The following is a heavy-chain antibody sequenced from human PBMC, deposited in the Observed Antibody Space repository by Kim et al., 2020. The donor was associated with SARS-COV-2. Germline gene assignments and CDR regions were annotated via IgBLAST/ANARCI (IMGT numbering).Heavy chain of an antibody. V-gene: IGHV4-31*02. D-gene: IGHD3-10*01. CDR3: ARSNYYASGSYGMDV. J-gene: IGHJ6*02. Sequence: PSLMSRVTISVDTSKNQFALKLGSVTAADTAVYYCARSNYYASGSYGMDVWGQGTTVTVSS.